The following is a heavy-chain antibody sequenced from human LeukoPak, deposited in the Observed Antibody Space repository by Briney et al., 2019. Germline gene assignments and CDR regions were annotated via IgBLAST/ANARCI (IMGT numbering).Heavy chain of an antibody. CDR1: GYTFTSYA. V-gene: IGHV1-3*03. J-gene: IGHJ4*02. CDR2: INAGNGNT. D-gene: IGHD3-22*01. CDR3: ARVRGYYDSSGYSPYFDY. Sequence: PVASVKVSCKASGYTFTSYAMHWVRQAPGQRLEWMGWINAGNGNTKYSQEFQGRVTITRDTSASTAYMELSSLRSEDMAVYYCARVRGYYDSSGYSPYFDYWGQGTLVTVSS.